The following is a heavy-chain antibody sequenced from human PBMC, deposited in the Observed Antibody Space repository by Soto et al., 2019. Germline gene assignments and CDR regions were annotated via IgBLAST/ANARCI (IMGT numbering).Heavy chain of an antibody. CDR1: GFTFKSHA. CDR2: IHTGGETT. CDR3: VKGRATHCSGRTCGLWMDL. Sequence: PCWCRRLSCSASGFTFKSHAMHWVRQAPGKGLEYVSSIHTGGETTFYADAVKGRFIVSRDNSYNTLDLQMTSLKYEDSGVYYCVKGRATHCSGRTCGLWMDLWRQGTTVTVSS. V-gene: IGHV3-64D*06. D-gene: IGHD6-19*01. J-gene: IGHJ6*02.